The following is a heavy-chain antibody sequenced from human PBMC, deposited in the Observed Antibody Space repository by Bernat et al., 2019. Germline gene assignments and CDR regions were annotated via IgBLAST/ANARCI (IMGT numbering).Heavy chain of an antibody. J-gene: IGHJ1*01. Sequence: EVQLVESGGGVVQPGGSLSSPFPAPGSTFVDFAMHWVGQAPGKGLEWVSLISGDGGSTYYADSVKGRFTISRDNSKNSLYLQMNSLRTEDTALYYCAKAPRSGYYAQYFQHWGQGTLVTVSS. CDR2: ISGDGGST. V-gene: IGHV3-43*02. D-gene: IGHD3-22*01. CDR3: AKAPRSGYYAQYFQH. CDR1: GSTFVDFA.